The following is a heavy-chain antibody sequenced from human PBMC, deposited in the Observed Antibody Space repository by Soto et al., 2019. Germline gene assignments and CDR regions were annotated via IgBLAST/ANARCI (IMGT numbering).Heavy chain of an antibody. J-gene: IGHJ6*02. CDR2: IYYSGST. CDR1: GGSISSSSYY. CDR3: ARHRVVSSYGSASYFMDV. V-gene: IGHV4-39*01. D-gene: IGHD3-10*01. Sequence: SETLSLTCTVSGGSISSSSYYWGWIRQPPGKGLEWIGSIYYSGSTYYNPSLKSRVTISVDASKNQFSLKLSSVTAADTAVYYCARHRVVSSYGSASYFMDVWGQGITVT.